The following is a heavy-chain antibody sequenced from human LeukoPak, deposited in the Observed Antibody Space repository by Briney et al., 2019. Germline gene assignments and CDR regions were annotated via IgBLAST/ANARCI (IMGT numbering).Heavy chain of an antibody. J-gene: IGHJ4*02. CDR2: IYSGDSDT. V-gene: IGHV5-51*01. Sequence: GESLKISCKGSGYSFTSYWIGWVRQMPGKGLEWMGIIYSGDSDTRYSPSFQGQVTISADKSISTAYLQWSSLKASDTAMYYCARTLYCSSTSCYYFDYWGQGTLVTVSS. CDR3: ARTLYCSSTSCYYFDY. D-gene: IGHD2-2*01. CDR1: GYSFTSYW.